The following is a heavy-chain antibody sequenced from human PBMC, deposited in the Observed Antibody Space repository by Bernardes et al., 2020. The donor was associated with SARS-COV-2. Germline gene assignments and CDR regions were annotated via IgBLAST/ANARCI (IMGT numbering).Heavy chain of an antibody. J-gene: IGHJ3*02. CDR1: RFTFSRYS. V-gene: IGHV3-21*01. D-gene: IGHD6-13*01. CDR3: ARGRDSSSWDGFDI. Sequence: GGSLRLSCVASRFTFSRYSMNWVRQVPGKGLEWVAGISRSNNYINYAESVKGRFVVSRDNTKNSMFLQMNSLTVKDTAVYFCARGRDSSSWDGFDIWGQGTVVTVSS. CDR2: ISRSNNYI.